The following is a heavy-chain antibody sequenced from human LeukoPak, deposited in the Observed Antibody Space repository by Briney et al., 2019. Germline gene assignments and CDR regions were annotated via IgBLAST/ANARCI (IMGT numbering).Heavy chain of an antibody. V-gene: IGHV4-61*05. CDR1: GGSISSSDYY. CDR2: IYYSGST. CDR3: ARQDVGQWLGFDP. J-gene: IGHJ5*02. D-gene: IGHD6-19*01. Sequence: SETLSLTCTVSGGSISSSDYYWGWIRQPPGKGLEWIGYIYYSGSTNYNPSLKSRVTISVDTSKNQFSLKLSSVTAADTAVYYCARQDVGQWLGFDPWGQGTLVTVSS.